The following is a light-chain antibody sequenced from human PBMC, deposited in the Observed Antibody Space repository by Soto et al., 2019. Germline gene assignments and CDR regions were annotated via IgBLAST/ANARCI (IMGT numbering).Light chain of an antibody. Sequence: QSGLAQPSAVSGSPGESITISCTGTSTDVGGYNYVSRYQHHPGRGPKLIIYEVSNRPSGVSDRFSGSKSGNKATLSISNLEAEDESDDSCGSYTSTDTPLVFGTGTKVTVL. CDR2: EVS. CDR1: STDVGGYNY. J-gene: IGLJ1*01. CDR3: GSYTSTDTPLV. V-gene: IGLV2-14*01.